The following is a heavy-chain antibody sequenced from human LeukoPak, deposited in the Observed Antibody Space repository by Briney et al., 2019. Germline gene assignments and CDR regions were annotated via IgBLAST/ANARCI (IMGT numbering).Heavy chain of an antibody. CDR1: GYTFTGYY. Sequence: ASVKVSCKASGYTFTGYYIHWVRQAPGQGLEWMGWINPNSGSTNYAQRFQGRVTVTTDTSISTAYMELSRLRSDDTAVYYCARDLFRSGGENWFDPWGQGTLVTVSS. V-gene: IGHV1-2*02. J-gene: IGHJ5*02. CDR2: INPNSGST. D-gene: IGHD2-21*01. CDR3: ARDLFRSGGENWFDP.